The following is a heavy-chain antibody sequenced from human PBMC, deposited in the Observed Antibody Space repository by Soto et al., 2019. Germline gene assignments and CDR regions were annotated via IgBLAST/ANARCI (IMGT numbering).Heavy chain of an antibody. CDR3: ARQVEDGYSFGYHY. J-gene: IGHJ4*02. CDR2: IYPGDSDT. Sequence: GESLKISCKGSGFSFASYWIGWVRQMPGKGLEWMGIIYPGDSDTRYSPSFQGQVTISADNSISTAYLQWSSLKASDSAMYFCARQVEDGYSFGYHYWGQGTQVIVSS. D-gene: IGHD5-18*01. V-gene: IGHV5-51*01. CDR1: GFSFASYW.